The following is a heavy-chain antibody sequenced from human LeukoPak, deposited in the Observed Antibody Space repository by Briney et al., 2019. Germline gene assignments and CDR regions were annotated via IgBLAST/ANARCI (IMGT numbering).Heavy chain of an antibody. CDR1: GGSISSGSYY. J-gene: IGHJ3*02. V-gene: IGHV4-31*03. D-gene: IGHD3-22*01. Sequence: SETLSLTCTVSGGSISSGSYYWSWIRQHPGKGLGWIGYIYYSGSTYYNPSLKSRVTISVDTSKDQFSLKLSSVTAADTAVYYCARDRKTYYDSSGYYYFDAFDIWGQGTMVTVSS. CDR2: IYYSGST. CDR3: ARDRKTYYDSSGYYYFDAFDI.